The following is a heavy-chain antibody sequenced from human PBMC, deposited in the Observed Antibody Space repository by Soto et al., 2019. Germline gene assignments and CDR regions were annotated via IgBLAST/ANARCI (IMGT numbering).Heavy chain of an antibody. J-gene: IGHJ5*01. D-gene: IGHD3-10*01. Sequence: ASVKVSCKASGYTFTGYYMHWVRQAPGQGLEWMGWINPNSGGTNYAQKFQGQVILSADKSTYTAFVQWSSLKASDTAIYYCARFGGASLLFNWFDSWGQGTLVTAPQ. V-gene: IGHV1-2*02. CDR3: ARFGGASLLFNWFDS. CDR2: INPNSGGT. CDR1: GYTFTGYY.